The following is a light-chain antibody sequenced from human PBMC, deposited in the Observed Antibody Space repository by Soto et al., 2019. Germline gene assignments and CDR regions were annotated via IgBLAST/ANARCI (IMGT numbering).Light chain of an antibody. V-gene: IGLV2-14*01. J-gene: IGLJ1*01. CDR1: SSDVGGYQY. CDR2: EVS. Sequence: QSALPQPASVSVSPGQSVTISCTGTSSDVGGYQYVSWYQQHPGKAPKLMIYEVSNRPSGVSNRFSGSKSGNTASLTISGLQAEDEGDYYCSSYTTSRTLLYVFGTGTKVTVL. CDR3: SSYTTSRTLLYV.